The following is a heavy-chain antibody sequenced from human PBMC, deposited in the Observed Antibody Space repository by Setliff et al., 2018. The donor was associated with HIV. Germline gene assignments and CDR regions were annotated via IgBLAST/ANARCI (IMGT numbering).Heavy chain of an antibody. CDR3: ARAGDYYDSGGYLTRGPAALDL. Sequence: SETLSLTCTVSGDSMSRHYWSWIRQPPGKGLEFIGNIYSNGNTKYNPSLTSRVIMSVDMSNHQVTLRLSSVTAADTAVYYCARAGDYYDSGGYLTRGPAALDLWGQGTLVTVSS. J-gene: IGHJ3*01. D-gene: IGHD3-22*01. V-gene: IGHV4-59*08. CDR2: IYSNGNT. CDR1: GDSMSRHY.